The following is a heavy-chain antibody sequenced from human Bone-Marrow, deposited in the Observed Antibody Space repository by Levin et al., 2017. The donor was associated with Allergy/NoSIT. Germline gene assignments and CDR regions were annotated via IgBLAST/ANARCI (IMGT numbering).Heavy chain of an antibody. V-gene: IGHV3-15*01. J-gene: IGHJ6*02. CDR3: ATLNFGVVIKTGMDV. CDR1: GFTFTNAW. Sequence: SCAASGFTFTNAWMSWVRQTPGKGLEWVGRIKSKSDWGTVDYTAPVKGRFSISRDDSKNTLYLQMNSLKTEDTAVYYCATLNFGVVIKTGMDVWGQGTTVTVSS. CDR2: IKSKSDWGTV. D-gene: IGHD3-3*01.